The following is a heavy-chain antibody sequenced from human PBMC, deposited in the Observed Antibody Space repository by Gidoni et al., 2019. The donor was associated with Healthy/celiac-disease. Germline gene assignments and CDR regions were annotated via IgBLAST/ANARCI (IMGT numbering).Heavy chain of an antibody. CDR2: FDPEDGET. V-gene: IGHV1-24*01. CDR3: ATDDDG. CDR1: GYTRPELS. J-gene: IGHJ4*02. Sequence: QVQLVQSGAEVKKPGASVKVSCNVSGYTRPELSIHWGRQAPGKGLEWVGGFDPEDGETVYAKKFQGRVTMTEYTYTDTAYMELSSLSSEDTDVYYCATDDDGWGQGTLVTVSS. D-gene: IGHD3-16*01.